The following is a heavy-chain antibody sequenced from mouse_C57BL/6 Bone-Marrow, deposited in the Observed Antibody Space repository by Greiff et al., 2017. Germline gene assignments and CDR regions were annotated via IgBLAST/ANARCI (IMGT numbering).Heavy chain of an antibody. CDR3: ARESGSPYAMDY. Sequence: QVQLQQPGAELVMPGASVKLSCKASGYTFTSYWMHWVKQRPGQGLEWIGEIDPSDSYTNYNQKFKGKSTLTVDKSSSTAYMPLSSLTSEDSAVYYCARESGSPYAMDYWGQGTSVTVSS. CDR1: GYTFTSYW. D-gene: IGHD1-1*01. V-gene: IGHV1-69*01. CDR2: IDPSDSYT. J-gene: IGHJ4*01.